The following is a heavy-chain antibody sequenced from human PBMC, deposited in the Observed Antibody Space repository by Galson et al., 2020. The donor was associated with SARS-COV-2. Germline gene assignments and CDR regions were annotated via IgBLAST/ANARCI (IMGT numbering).Heavy chain of an antibody. CDR1: GGSISSGDYY. Sequence: SETLSLTCTVSGGSISSGDYYWSWIRQPPGKGLEWIGYIYYSGSTYYNPSLKSRVTISVDTSKNQFSLKLSSVTAADTAVYYCARVRLYCSGGSCYSFWFDPWGQGTLVTVSS. CDR2: IYYSGST. J-gene: IGHJ5*02. CDR3: ARVRLYCSGGSCYSFWFDP. D-gene: IGHD2-15*01. V-gene: IGHV4-30-4*01.